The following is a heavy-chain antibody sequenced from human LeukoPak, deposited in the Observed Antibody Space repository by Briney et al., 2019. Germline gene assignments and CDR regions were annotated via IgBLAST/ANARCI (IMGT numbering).Heavy chain of an antibody. Sequence: GGSLRLSCAASGFSFSSYAMCWVRQAPGKGLEWVSTVSGSGGSTYYADSVKGRFTISRDNSKNTLYLQMNSLRAEDTAVYYCAKDNRGDNWNDLAIDYWGQGTLVTVSS. CDR1: GFSFSSYA. CDR3: AKDNRGDNWNDLAIDY. CDR2: VSGSGGST. D-gene: IGHD1-20*01. J-gene: IGHJ4*02. V-gene: IGHV3-23*01.